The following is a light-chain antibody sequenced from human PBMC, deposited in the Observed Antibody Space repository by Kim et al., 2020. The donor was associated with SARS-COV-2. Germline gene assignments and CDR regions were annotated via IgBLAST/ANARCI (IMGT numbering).Light chain of an antibody. CDR3: QLWDIGSYHPV. V-gene: IGLV3-21*04. CDR1: NIGSKS. Sequence: SYELTQPPSVSVAPGKTATITCGGNNIGSKSVHWYQQKPGQAPVLVIYYDDVRPSGIPERFSGSNSGDTATLTISTVDAGDEADYYWQLWDIGSYHPVFG. CDR2: YDD. J-gene: IGLJ3*02.